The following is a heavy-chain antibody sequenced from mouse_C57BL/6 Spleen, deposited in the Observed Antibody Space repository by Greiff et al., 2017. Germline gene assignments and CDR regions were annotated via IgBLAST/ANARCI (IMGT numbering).Heavy chain of an antibody. CDR2: IHPNSGST. J-gene: IGHJ3*01. CDR3: ASTTVVATDPFAY. CDR1: GYTFTSYW. V-gene: IGHV1-64*01. D-gene: IGHD1-1*01. Sequence: QVQLQQPGAELVKPGASVKLSCKASGYTFTSYWMHWVKQRPGQGLEWIGMIHPNSGSTNYNEKFKSKATLTVDKSSSTAYMQLSSLTSEDSAVYYCASTTVVATDPFAYWGQGTLVTVSA.